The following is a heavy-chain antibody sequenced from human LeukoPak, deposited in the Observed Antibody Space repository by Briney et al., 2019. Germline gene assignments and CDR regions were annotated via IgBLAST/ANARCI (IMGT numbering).Heavy chain of an antibody. CDR1: GFTFSSYA. Sequence: GGSLRLSCAASGFTFSSYAMSWVRQAPGKGLEWVSAISGSGGSTYYADSVKGRFTISRDNSKNTLYLQMNSLRAEDTAVYYCAKPPAYCSSTSCYYYYSYYGMDVWGQGTTVTVSS. CDR2: ISGSGGST. J-gene: IGHJ6*02. D-gene: IGHD2-2*01. CDR3: AKPPAYCSSTSCYYYYSYYGMDV. V-gene: IGHV3-23*01.